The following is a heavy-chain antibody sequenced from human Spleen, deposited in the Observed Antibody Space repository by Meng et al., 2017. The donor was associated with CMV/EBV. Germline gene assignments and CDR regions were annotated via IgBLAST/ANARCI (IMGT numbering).Heavy chain of an antibody. D-gene: IGHD5-12*01. Sequence: SVKVSCKASGGSFRSYAMSWVRQAPGQGLEWMGGIIPIFGTPNYAQKVQGRVTITTDESTNTAYIDLSSLKFEDTAVYYCATEFTGNDWGPFESWGQGTLVTVSS. CDR2: IIPIFGTP. CDR1: GGSFRSYA. CDR3: ATEFTGNDWGPFES. J-gene: IGHJ4*02. V-gene: IGHV1-69*05.